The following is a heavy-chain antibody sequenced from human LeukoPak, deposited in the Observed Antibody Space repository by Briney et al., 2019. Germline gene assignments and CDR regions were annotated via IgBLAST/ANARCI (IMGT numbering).Heavy chain of an antibody. CDR2: INNDGSSA. D-gene: IGHD1-1*01. Sequence: GGSLRLSCAASGFTFNNYWIHWVRQVPGKGLVWVSRINNDGSSASYVDSVKGRFTISRDNAKNTLFSQMNSLRAEDTAVYYCARRGTGHGMDVWGQGTTVIVSS. V-gene: IGHV3-74*01. J-gene: IGHJ6*02. CDR3: ARRGTGHGMDV. CDR1: GFTFNNYW.